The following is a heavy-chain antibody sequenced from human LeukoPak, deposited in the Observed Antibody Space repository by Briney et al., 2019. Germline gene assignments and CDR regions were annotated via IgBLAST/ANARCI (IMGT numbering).Heavy chain of an antibody. CDR1: GFTFSSYG. CDR3: ARDLIVGATAFDY. V-gene: IGHV3-33*01. Sequence: GGSLRLSCAASGFTFSSYGMHWVRQAPGKGLEWVAVIWYDGSNKYYADSVKGRFTISRDSSKNTLYLQMNSLRAEDTAVYYCARDLIVGATAFDYWGQGTLVTVSS. J-gene: IGHJ4*02. CDR2: IWYDGSNK. D-gene: IGHD1-26*01.